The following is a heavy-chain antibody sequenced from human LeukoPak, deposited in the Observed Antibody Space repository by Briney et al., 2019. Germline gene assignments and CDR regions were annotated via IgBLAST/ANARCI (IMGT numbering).Heavy chain of an antibody. D-gene: IGHD6-19*01. CDR3: ARDRSSGWYLTPGFDL. CDR1: GFSFSDYY. V-gene: IGHV3-11*06. CDR2: ISGSSSYT. J-gene: IGHJ5*02. Sequence: PGGSLRLSCAASGFSFSDYYMIWIRQAPGKGLEWVSYISGSSSYTNYVYSVKGRFSISRDNAKKSLYLQINSLRAEDTAVYYCARDRSSGWYLTPGFDLWGQGTLVTVSS.